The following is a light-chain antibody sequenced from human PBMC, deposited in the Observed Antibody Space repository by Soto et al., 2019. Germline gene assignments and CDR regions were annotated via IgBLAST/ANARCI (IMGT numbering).Light chain of an antibody. CDR2: GAS. J-gene: IGKJ1*01. CDR1: QSVSSSY. V-gene: IGKV3-20*01. Sequence: EIVLTQSPGTLPLSPGERATLSCRASQSVSSSYLAWYQQKPGQAPRLLIYGASSRATGIPDRFSGSGSGTDFTLTISRLEPEDFAVYYCQQHGSSLTWTFGQGTKVDI. CDR3: QQHGSSLTWT.